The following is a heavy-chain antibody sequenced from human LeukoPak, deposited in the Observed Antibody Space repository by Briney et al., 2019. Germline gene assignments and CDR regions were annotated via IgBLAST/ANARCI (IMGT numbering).Heavy chain of an antibody. Sequence: SGGSLRLSCAASGFTFSSYSMNWVRQAPGKGLEWVSYISSSGSTIYYADSVKGRFTISRDNAKNSLYLQMNSLRAEDTAVYYCASLASKPDYVGFDAFDIWGQGTMVTVSS. CDR3: ASLASKPDYVGFDAFDI. CDR1: GFTFSSYS. D-gene: IGHD4-17*01. CDR2: ISSSGSTI. V-gene: IGHV3-48*04. J-gene: IGHJ3*02.